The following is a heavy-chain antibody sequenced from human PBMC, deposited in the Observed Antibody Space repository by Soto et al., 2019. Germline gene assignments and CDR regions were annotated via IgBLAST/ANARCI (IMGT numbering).Heavy chain of an antibody. CDR1: GGSISSYY. Sequence: PSETLSLTCNVSGGSISSYYWNWIRQSPGKGLEWIGYVSYSGSTNYNPSLKSRVTISADTSKNQFSLRLSSVTAADTDVYYCARADDKMATIDYWGQGALVTVSS. D-gene: IGHD5-12*01. CDR2: VSYSGST. J-gene: IGHJ4*02. CDR3: ARADDKMATIDY. V-gene: IGHV4-59*01.